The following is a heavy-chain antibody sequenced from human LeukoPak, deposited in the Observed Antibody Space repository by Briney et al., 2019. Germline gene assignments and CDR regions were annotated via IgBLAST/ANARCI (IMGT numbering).Heavy chain of an antibody. J-gene: IGHJ4*02. V-gene: IGHV3-23*01. CDR1: GFSFSSYG. Sequence: PGGSLRLSCAASGFSFSSYGMHWVRQAPGKGLEWVSAISGSGGSTYYADSVKGRFTISRDNSKNTLYLQMNSLRAEDTAVYYCAKVQLEPLEGYWGQGTLVTVSS. CDR3: AKVQLEPLEGY. CDR2: ISGSGGST. D-gene: IGHD1-1*01.